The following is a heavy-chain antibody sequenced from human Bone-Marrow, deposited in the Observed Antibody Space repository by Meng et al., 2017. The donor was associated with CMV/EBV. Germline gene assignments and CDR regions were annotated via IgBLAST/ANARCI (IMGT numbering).Heavy chain of an antibody. V-gene: IGHV4-34*01. J-gene: IGHJ4*02. CDR1: GRSFSGYY. D-gene: IGHD2/OR15-2a*01. CDR2: INHSGST. Sequence: SEPLSLTCAVYGRSFSGYYWSWIRQPPGKGLEWIGEINHSGSTNYNPSLKSRVTISVDTSKNQFSLKLSSVTAADTAVYYCARNSAYWGQGTLVTVSS. CDR3: ARNSAY.